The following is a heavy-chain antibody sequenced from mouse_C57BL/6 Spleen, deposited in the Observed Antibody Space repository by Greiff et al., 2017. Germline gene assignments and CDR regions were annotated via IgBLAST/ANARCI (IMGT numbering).Heavy chain of an antibody. V-gene: IGHV1-15*01. CDR3: TTPYYCGSGTYLYFEV. J-gene: IGHJ1*03. CDR2: IDPETGGT. CDR1: GYTFTDYE. Sequence: VQLVESGAELVRPGASVTLSCKASGYTFTDYEMHWVKQTPVNGLEWIGAIDPETGGTAYNQKFKGKAILTADKSSSTAYMELRSLTSEDSAVYYCTTPYYCGSGTYLYFEVWGTGTTVTVSS. D-gene: IGHD1-1*01.